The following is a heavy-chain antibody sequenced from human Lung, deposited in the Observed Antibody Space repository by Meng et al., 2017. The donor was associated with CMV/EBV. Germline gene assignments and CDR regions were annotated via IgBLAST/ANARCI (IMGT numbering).Heavy chain of an antibody. Sequence: GESXKISXAASGIIFNTHGIHWLRQAPGKGLEWVAFMWLDGTERYNEKIVKGRFTGSRDKSKNTVFLQLSSLRVEDTAVYYCVGHEGGPREGGRLVWGQGXLVTVSS. CDR3: VGHEGGPREGGRLV. CDR1: GIIFNTHG. V-gene: IGHV3-30*02. CDR2: MWLDGTER. J-gene: IGHJ4*02.